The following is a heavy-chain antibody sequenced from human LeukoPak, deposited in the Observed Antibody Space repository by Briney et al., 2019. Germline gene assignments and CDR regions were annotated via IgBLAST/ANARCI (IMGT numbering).Heavy chain of an antibody. D-gene: IGHD3-3*01. CDR2: ISAYNGNT. CDR3: ARDNGYDFWSGYPGGFQH. Sequence: ASVKVSCKASGYTFTSYGISWVRQAPGQGLEWMGWISAYNGNTNYAQKLQCRVTMTTDTSTSTAYMELRSLRSDDTAVYYCARDNGYDFWSGYPGGFQHWGQGTLVTVSS. V-gene: IGHV1-18*01. CDR1: GYTFTSYG. J-gene: IGHJ1*01.